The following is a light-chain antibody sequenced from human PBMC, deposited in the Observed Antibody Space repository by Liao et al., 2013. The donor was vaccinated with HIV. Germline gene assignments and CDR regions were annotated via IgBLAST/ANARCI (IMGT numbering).Light chain of an antibody. CDR1: KLGDKY. V-gene: IGLV3-1*01. Sequence: SYELTQPPSVSVSPGQTASITCSGDKLGDKYTFWYQQKPGQSPVPVIYQDTKRPSGIPERLSGSKSGNTATLTISGTQPMDEADYYCQAWDSTIGVFGGGTKLTVL. CDR2: QDT. J-gene: IGLJ3*02. CDR3: QAWDSTIGV.